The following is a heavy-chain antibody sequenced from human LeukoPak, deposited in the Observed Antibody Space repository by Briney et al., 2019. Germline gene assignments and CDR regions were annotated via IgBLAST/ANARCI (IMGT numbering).Heavy chain of an antibody. J-gene: IGHJ4*02. Sequence: GGSLRLSCSASGFTFSSYAMHWVRQAPGKGLEYVSAISSNGGSTYYADSVKGRFTIYRDNSKNTLYLQMSSLRADDTAVYYCVRRLPTAPHYYFDYWGQGTLVTVSS. D-gene: IGHD2-21*02. V-gene: IGHV3-64D*06. CDR1: GFTFSSYA. CDR2: ISSNGGST. CDR3: VRRLPTAPHYYFDY.